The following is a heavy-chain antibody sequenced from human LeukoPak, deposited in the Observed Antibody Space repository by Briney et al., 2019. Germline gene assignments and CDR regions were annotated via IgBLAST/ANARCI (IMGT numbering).Heavy chain of an antibody. CDR3: AALDYDILTGYYKDYYFDY. V-gene: IGHV1-58*01. CDR2: IVVGSGNT. J-gene: IGHJ4*02. CDR1: GFTFTSSA. Sequence: ASVKVSCKASGFTFTSSAVQWVRQARGQRLEWIGWIVVGSGNTNYAQKFQERVTITRDMSTSTAYMELSSLRSEVTAVYYCAALDYDILTGYYKDYYFDYWGQGTLVTVSS. D-gene: IGHD3-9*01.